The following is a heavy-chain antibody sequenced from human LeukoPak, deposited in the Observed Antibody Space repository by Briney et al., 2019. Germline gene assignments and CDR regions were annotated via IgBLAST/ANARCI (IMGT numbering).Heavy chain of an antibody. CDR2: ISYDGSNK. V-gene: IGHV3-30*18. J-gene: IGHJ4*02. CDR3: AKDGLHSSEWLPPLNY. Sequence: GGSLRLSCAASGFTFSSYGMHWVRQAPGKGLEWVAVISYDGSNKYYADSVKGRFTISRDNSKNTLYLQMNSLRAEDTAVYYCAKDGLHSSEWLPPLNYWGQGTLVTVSS. CDR1: GFTFSSYG. D-gene: IGHD3-3*01.